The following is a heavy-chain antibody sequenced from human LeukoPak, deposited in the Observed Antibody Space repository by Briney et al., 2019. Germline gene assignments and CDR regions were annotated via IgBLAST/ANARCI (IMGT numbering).Heavy chain of an antibody. CDR3: ATQRWVATTPLDY. CDR2: ISSSGSTI. Sequence: GGSLRLSCAVSGFTVSSNYMSWIRQAPGKGLEWVSYISSSGSTIYYADSVKGRFTISRDNAKNSLYLQMNSLRAEDTAVYYCATQRWVATTPLDYWGQGTLVTVSS. D-gene: IGHD5-12*01. J-gene: IGHJ4*02. V-gene: IGHV3-11*01. CDR1: GFTVSSNY.